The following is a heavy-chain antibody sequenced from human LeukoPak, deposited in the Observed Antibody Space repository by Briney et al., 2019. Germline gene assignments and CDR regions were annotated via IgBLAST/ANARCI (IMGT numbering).Heavy chain of an antibody. CDR3: ARVSETPAYYYTSGYYYLGY. D-gene: IGHD3-22*01. V-gene: IGHV1-8*01. CDR2: MNPNSGNT. Sequence: ASVRVSCKASGYTFTSYDINWVRQAAGQGLEWMGWMNPNSGNTGYAQRFQGRVTMTRDTSISTAYMELSSLRSEDTAVYYCARVSETPAYYYTSGYYYLGYWGQGTLVTVSS. CDR1: GYTFTSYD. J-gene: IGHJ4*02.